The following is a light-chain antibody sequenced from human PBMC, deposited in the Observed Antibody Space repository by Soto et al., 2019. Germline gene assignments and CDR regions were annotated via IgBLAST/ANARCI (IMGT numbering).Light chain of an antibody. CDR1: QSVSSN. J-gene: IGKJ2*01. Sequence: EIVMTQSPATLSVSLGERATLSCRASQSVSSNLAWYQQKPGQAPRLLIYGASTRATGLPARFSGSGSGTEFTLTISRLQSEDFAVYYCQQHYNWPPYTFGQGTKLEIK. V-gene: IGKV3-15*01. CDR3: QQHYNWPPYT. CDR2: GAS.